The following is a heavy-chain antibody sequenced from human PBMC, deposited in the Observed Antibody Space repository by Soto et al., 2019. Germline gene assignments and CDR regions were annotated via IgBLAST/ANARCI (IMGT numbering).Heavy chain of an antibody. D-gene: IGHD3-22*01. CDR1: GGTFSSYT. V-gene: IGHV1-69*02. Sequence: GASVKVSCKASGGTFSSYTISWVRQAPGQGLEWMGRIIPIPGIANYAQKFQGRVTITADKSTSTAYMELSSLRSEDTAVYYCARTGIVGTYYYYYGMDVWGQGTTVTVSS. CDR3: ARTGIVGTYYYYYGMDV. J-gene: IGHJ6*02. CDR2: IIPIPGIA.